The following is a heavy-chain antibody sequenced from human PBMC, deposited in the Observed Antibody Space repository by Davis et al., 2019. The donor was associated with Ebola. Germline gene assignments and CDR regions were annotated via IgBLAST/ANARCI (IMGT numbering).Heavy chain of an antibody. J-gene: IGHJ4*02. CDR1: GGSFSGYY. Sequence: MPSETLSLTCAVYGGSFSGYYWSWIRQPPGKGLEWIGEINHSGSTNYNPSLKSRVTISVDTSKNQYSLKLSSVTAADTAVYYCARSPSIAGFDYWGQGTLVTVSS. V-gene: IGHV4-34*01. CDR2: INHSGST. D-gene: IGHD6-6*01. CDR3: ARSPSIAGFDY.